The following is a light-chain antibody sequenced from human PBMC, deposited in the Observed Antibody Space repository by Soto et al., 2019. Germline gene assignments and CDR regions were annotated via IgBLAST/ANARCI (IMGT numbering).Light chain of an antibody. CDR1: QSVSSSY. V-gene: IGKV3-20*01. CDR3: QHYGSSPLT. CDR2: GTS. Sequence: EIVLTQCPGTLSLSPGERATLSCRASQSVSSSYLAWYQQKPGQAPRLLIYGTSSRATGIPDRFSGSGSRTDFTLTISRLEPEDFAVYYCQHYGSSPLTFGGGTKVQIK. J-gene: IGKJ4*01.